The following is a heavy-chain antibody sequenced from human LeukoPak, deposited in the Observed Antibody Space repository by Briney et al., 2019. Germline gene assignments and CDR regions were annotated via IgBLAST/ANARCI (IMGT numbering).Heavy chain of an antibody. D-gene: IGHD5-12*01. V-gene: IGHV3-7*01. CDR2: IKHDGSEK. Sequence: GGSLRLSCVDSGFSFSTYWMSWVRQAPGKGLEWVANIKHDGSEKYYVASVEGRFTISKDNAKNSVHLQMNSLRPEDTAVYYCVKDRGGYVKYKTFDYWGQGTLVTVSS. J-gene: IGHJ4*02. CDR3: VKDRGGYVKYKTFDY. CDR1: GFSFSTYW.